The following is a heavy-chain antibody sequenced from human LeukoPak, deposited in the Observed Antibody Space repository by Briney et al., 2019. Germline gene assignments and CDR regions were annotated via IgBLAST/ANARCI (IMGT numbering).Heavy chain of an antibody. Sequence: SETLSLTCAVYGGSFSRYYWSWIRQSPGKGLEWIAEIDHRGDTNYKPSVKSRVTISVDTSKNQFSLKLSSVTAADTAVYYCARDLLLRLGGLSSQTYFDYWGQGTLVTVSS. CDR2: IDHRGDT. CDR3: ARDLLLRLGGLSSQTYFDY. J-gene: IGHJ4*02. CDR1: GGSFSRYY. D-gene: IGHD3-16*02. V-gene: IGHV4-34*01.